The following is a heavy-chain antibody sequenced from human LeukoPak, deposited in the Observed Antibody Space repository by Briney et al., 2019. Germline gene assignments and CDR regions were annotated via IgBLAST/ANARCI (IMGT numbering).Heavy chain of an antibody. CDR2: IPYDGSDE. Sequence: PGGSLRLSCAASGFTFSDYALHWVRQAPGKGLEWVTLIPYDGSDEFYADSVKGRFTISRDNSKNTLYLQMNSLGAEDTALYYCAKGSGSGYYRGLDYWGQGTLVTVSS. CDR1: GFTFSDYA. CDR3: AKGSGSGYYRGLDY. J-gene: IGHJ4*02. D-gene: IGHD5-12*01. V-gene: IGHV3-30*07.